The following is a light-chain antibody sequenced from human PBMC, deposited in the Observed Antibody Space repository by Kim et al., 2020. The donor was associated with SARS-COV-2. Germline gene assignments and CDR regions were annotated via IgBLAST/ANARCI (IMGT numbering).Light chain of an antibody. CDR1: SGSIARDY. CDR2: GDK. Sequence: GDNVTISCTHSSGSIARDYVQLYQQRPGTAPTTVIYGDKQRPSEVPDRFSGSIDSSSTSASLAISGLKTEDEADYYCQSYDSSIQVFGGGSELTVL. CDR3: QSYDSSIQV. J-gene: IGLJ3*02. V-gene: IGLV6-57*03.